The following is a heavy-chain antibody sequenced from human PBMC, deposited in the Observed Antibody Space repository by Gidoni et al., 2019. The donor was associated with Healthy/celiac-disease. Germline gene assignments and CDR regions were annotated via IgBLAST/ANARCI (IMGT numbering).Heavy chain of an antibody. CDR3: AKWELDGYSSSWYATNPTEDY. J-gene: IGHJ4*02. D-gene: IGHD6-13*01. V-gene: IGHV3-23*01. CDR1: GFTFSSEA. Sequence: EVQLLESGGGLVPLGGSLRLSCAASGFTFSSEAMSWVSQAPGKGLEWGSAISGRGGSTYYADSVKGRFTISSDNSKNTLYLQMNSLRAEDTAVYYCAKWELDGYSSSWYATNPTEDYWGQGTLVTVS. CDR2: ISGRGGST.